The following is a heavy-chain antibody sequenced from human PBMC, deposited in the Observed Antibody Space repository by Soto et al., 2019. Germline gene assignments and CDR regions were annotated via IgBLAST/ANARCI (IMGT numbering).Heavy chain of an antibody. CDR1: GDSVSSNSAA. CDR2: TYYRSKWYN. D-gene: IGHD2-21*01. V-gene: IGHV6-1*01. Sequence: QVQLQQSGPGLVKPSQTLSLTCAISGDSVSSNSAAWNWIRQSPSRGLEWLGRTYYRSKWYNDYAVSVKSQITFTPHTPKTRFSLRPTSVTPEDRAGYYCEKEGDSGILAYWGQGPLVTLSS. CDR3: EKEGDSGILAY. J-gene: IGHJ4*02.